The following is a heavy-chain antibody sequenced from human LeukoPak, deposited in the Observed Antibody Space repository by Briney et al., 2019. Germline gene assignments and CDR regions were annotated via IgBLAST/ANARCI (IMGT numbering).Heavy chain of an antibody. CDR3: ARDLYYDSSGYYY. CDR1: GYTFTGYY. CDR2: INPNSGVT. Sequence: ASVKVSCKASGYTFTGYYMHWVRQAPGQGLEWMGWINPNSGVTNYAQKLQGRVTMTTDTSTSTAYMELRSLRSDDTAVYYCARDLYYDSSGYYYWGQGTLVTVSS. V-gene: IGHV1-2*02. D-gene: IGHD3-22*01. J-gene: IGHJ4*02.